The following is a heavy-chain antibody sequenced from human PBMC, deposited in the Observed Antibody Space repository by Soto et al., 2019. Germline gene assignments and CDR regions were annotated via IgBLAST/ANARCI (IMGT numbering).Heavy chain of an antibody. CDR2: INLSVDIR. D-gene: IGHD1-7*01. Sequence: VNVSFKASGFIFIDCFMHWVRQAPGQGRDGVGIINLSVDIRNYGNKFQGRVTNTRDTSTRKEYMDPRSLRYEDPAAYYCARDNSPNYGTPNASSWFHHWGQGTPVTVSS. J-gene: IGHJ5*02. CDR3: ARDNSPNYGTPNASSWFHH. CDR1: GFIFIDCF. V-gene: IGHV1-46*01.